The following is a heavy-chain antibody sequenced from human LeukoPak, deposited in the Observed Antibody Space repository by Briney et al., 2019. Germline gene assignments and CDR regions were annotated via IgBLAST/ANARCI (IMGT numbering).Heavy chain of an antibody. D-gene: IGHD6-19*01. CDR2: IYYTGST. V-gene: IGHV4-39*07. CDR1: GGSISTSNYY. J-gene: IGHJ4*02. Sequence: PSETRSLTCTVSGGSISTSNYYWGWIRQPPEEGLEWIGRIYYTGSTYYNPSLKSRVTISVDTSKNQFSMKLSSVTAADTAVYYCARVGIAVAGTPFDYWGQGTLVTVSS. CDR3: ARVGIAVAGTPFDY.